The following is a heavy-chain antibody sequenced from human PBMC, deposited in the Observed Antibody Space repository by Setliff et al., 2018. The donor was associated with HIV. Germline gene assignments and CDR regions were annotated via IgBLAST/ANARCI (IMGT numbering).Heavy chain of an antibody. CDR2: ISSGGRTM. CDR3: AREVLRGGDDAFGL. CDR1: GFTFSDYY. V-gene: IGHV3-11*04. J-gene: IGHJ3*01. Sequence: PGGSLRLSCAASGFTFSDYYMSWIRQAPGMGLEWVSYISSGGRTMYYADSVKGRFTISRDNAKKSLYLQMNDLRAEDTAVYYCAREVLRGGDDAFGLWGRGTVVTVSS. D-gene: IGHD3-10*01.